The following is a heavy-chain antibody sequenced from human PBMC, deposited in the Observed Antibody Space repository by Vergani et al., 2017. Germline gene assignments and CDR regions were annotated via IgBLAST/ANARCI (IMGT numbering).Heavy chain of an antibody. Sequence: VQLVESGGGVVQPGGSLRLSCAASGFTFSSYWMSWVRQAPGKGLEWVANIKQDGSEKYYVDSVKGRFTISRDNSKNTLYLQMNSLRAEDTAVYYCAREMSITMVRGVLRKEYYFDYWGQGTLVTVSS. J-gene: IGHJ4*02. V-gene: IGHV3-7*03. CDR3: AREMSITMVRGVLRKEYYFDY. CDR1: GFTFSSYW. CDR2: IKQDGSEK. D-gene: IGHD3-10*01.